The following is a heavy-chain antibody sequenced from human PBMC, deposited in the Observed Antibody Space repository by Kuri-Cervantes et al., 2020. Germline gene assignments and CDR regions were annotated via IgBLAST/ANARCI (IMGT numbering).Heavy chain of an antibody. V-gene: IGHV1-18*04. CDR3: ASAYRGGYSSGWFLGDY. D-gene: IGHD6-19*01. CDR2: ISAYNGNT. CDR1: GYTFSGYF. J-gene: IGHJ4*02. Sequence: ASVKVSCKASGYTFSGYFIRWVRQAPGQGLEWMGWISAYNGNTNYAQKLQGRVTMTTDTSTSTACMELRSLRSDDTAVYYCASAYRGGYSSGWFLGDYWGQGTLVTVSS.